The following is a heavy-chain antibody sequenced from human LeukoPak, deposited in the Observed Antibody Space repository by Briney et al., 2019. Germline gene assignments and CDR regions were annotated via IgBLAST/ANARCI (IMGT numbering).Heavy chain of an antibody. D-gene: IGHD3-9*01. CDR2: ISGSGGST. CDR1: GFTFSSYG. Sequence: GGSLRLSCAASGFTFSSYGMSWVRQAPGKGLEWVSAISGSGGSTYYADSVKGRFTISRDNSKNTLYLQMNSLRAEDTAVYYCAKPHSFDWLSGYHFDYWGQGTLVTVSS. CDR3: AKPHSFDWLSGYHFDY. V-gene: IGHV3-23*01. J-gene: IGHJ4*02.